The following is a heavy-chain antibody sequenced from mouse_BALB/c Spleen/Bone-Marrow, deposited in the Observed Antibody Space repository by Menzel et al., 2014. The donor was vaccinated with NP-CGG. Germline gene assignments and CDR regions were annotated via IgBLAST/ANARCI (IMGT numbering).Heavy chain of an antibody. D-gene: IGHD1-1*02. Sequence: VQLQQSGPELVKPGASVKISCRASGYVFSSSWMNWVKQRPGQGLEWIGRIYPGDGNTNCNGKFKGKATLTADTSSSTAYMQISSLTSVDSAVYFCARRRTFITSVVDYFDVWGAGTTVTVSS. CDR3: ARRRTFITSVVDYFDV. CDR2: IYPGDGNT. J-gene: IGHJ1*01. V-gene: IGHV1-82*01. CDR1: GYVFSSSW.